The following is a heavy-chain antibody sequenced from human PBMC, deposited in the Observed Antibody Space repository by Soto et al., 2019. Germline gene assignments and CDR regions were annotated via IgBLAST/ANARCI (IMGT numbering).Heavy chain of an antibody. D-gene: IGHD2-15*01. CDR3: ARRDSGGFYRFFDS. CDR2: TGSGTGPG. J-gene: IGHJ4*02. CDR1: GGSLSTNP. Sequence: SVKVSCKASGGSLSTNPISWVRQAPGQGLEWMGGTGSGTGPGNHAQKFQGRLTVTADRSTSTVYMELTNLSSEDTAVYYCARRDSGGFYRFFDSWGQGTLVTVSS. V-gene: IGHV1-69*06.